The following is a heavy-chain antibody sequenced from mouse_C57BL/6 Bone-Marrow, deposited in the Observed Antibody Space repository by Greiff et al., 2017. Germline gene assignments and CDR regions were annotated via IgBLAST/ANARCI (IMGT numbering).Heavy chain of an antibody. CDR3: ARSGITPWFAY. V-gene: IGHV1-81*01. Sequence: QVQLKQSGAELARPGASVKLSCKASGYTFTSYGISWVKQRTGQGLEWIGVIYPRSGNTYYNEKFKGKATLTADKSSSTAYMELRSLTSEDSAVYVCARSGITPWFAYWGQGTLVTVSA. CDR1: GYTFTSYG. D-gene: IGHD1-1*01. J-gene: IGHJ3*01. CDR2: IYPRSGNT.